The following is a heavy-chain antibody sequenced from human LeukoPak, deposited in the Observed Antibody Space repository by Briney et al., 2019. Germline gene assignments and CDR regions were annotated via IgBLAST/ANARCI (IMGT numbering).Heavy chain of an antibody. CDR1: GFTFINAW. D-gene: IGHD1-26*01. V-gene: IGHV3-15*01. CDR2: IKAKAHGGTI. CDR3: TTDGVGVEGATYDN. Sequence: PGGSLRLSCAASGFTFINAWMAWVRQAPGKGLEWVGRIKAKAHGGTIEYAAPVKGRFTISRDDSKNTLYLQMNSLKTEDAAVYYCTTDGVGVEGATYDNWGQGTLVSVSS. J-gene: IGHJ4*02.